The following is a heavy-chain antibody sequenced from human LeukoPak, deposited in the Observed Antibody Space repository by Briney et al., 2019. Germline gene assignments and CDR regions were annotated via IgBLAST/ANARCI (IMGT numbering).Heavy chain of an antibody. J-gene: IGHJ4*02. V-gene: IGHV1-69*04. D-gene: IGHD6-6*01. Sequence: SVKVSCKASGGTFSSYAISWVRQAPGQGLEWMGRIIPILGIANYAQKFQGRVTITADKSTSTAYMELSSLRSDDTAVYYCARGGSSRPVSNYWGQGTLVTVSS. CDR3: ARGGSSRPVSNY. CDR2: IIPILGIA. CDR1: GGTFSSYA.